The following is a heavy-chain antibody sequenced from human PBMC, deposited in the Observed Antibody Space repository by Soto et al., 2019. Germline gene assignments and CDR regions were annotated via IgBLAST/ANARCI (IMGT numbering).Heavy chain of an antibody. CDR1: GFTFRSFG. CDR3: VKDVGYGFILFDF. J-gene: IGHJ4*02. CDR2: VNGGDDST. D-gene: IGHD3-10*01. V-gene: IGHV3-23*01. Sequence: GGSLRLSCIASGFTFRSFGMTWVRQAPGKGLEWISTVNGGDDSTHYADSVKGRFSIFRDNSKNTVYLQVNSLRAEDTAIYYCVKDVGYGFILFDFWGQGTLVTVSS.